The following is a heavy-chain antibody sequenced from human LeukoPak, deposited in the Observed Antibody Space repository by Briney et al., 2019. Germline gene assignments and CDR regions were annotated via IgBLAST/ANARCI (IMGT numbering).Heavy chain of an antibody. J-gene: IGHJ4*02. CDR3: ARERRRGITIFGVVIVNPFDY. D-gene: IGHD3-3*01. Sequence: SQTLSLTCAISGDSVSSNSAAWNWIRQSPSRGLEWLGRTYYRSKWYNDYAVSVKSRITINPDTSKNQFSLQLSSVTAADTAVYYCARERRRGITIFGVVIVNPFDYWGQGTLVTVSS. CDR2: TYYRSKWYN. V-gene: IGHV6-1*01. CDR1: GDSVSSNSAA.